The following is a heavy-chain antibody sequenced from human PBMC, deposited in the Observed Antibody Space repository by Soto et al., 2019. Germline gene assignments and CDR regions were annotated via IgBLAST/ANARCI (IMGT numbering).Heavy chain of an antibody. CDR2: ISSSGTTI. CDR1: GFTFSSYE. J-gene: IGHJ6*02. Sequence: EVQLVESGGGLVQPGGSLRLSCAASGFTFSSYEMNWVRQAPGKGLEWVSYISSSGTTIYYADSVRGRFTISRDNAKNSLYLQRNSLRAEDTAVYYCARTYSSGWPLYCYYYYGMDVWGQGTTVTGSS. D-gene: IGHD6-19*01. CDR3: ARTYSSGWPLYCYYYYGMDV. V-gene: IGHV3-48*03.